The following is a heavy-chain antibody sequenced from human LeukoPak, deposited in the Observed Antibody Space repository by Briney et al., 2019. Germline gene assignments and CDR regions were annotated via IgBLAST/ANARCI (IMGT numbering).Heavy chain of an antibody. CDR2: SYYSGGT. CDR1: VDSLNKYY. CDR3: VRHGESGRHQAYFDY. D-gene: IGHD3-10*01. J-gene: IGHJ4*01. Sequence: SDTLSLTSTVSVDSLNKYYWGWIRQAAGRGLEWIAYSYYSGGTNYNSSLKSRVTISVARSKTQFSLKVTSVTAGDTAISYCVRHGESGRHQAYFDYWGHGALVTVSS. V-gene: IGHV4-59*08.